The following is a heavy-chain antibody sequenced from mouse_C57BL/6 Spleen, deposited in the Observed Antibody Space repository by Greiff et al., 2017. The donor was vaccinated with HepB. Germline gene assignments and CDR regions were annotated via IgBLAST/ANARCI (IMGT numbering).Heavy chain of an antibody. J-gene: IGHJ4*01. CDR1: GYTFTDYY. CDR2: INPYNGGT. D-gene: IGHD2-4*01. CDR3: ARYDYDGNYYAMDY. V-gene: IGHV1-19*01. Sequence: DVQLQESGPVLVKPGASVKMSCKASGYTFTDYYMNWVKQSHGKSLEWIGVINPYNGGTSYNQKFKGKATLTVDKSSSTAYMELNSLTSEDSAVYYCARYDYDGNYYAMDYWGQGTSVTVSS.